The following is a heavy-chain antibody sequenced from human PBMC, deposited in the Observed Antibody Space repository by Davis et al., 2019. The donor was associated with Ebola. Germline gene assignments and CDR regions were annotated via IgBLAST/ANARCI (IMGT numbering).Heavy chain of an antibody. CDR3: ARGRGDCKSTSCFIDY. J-gene: IGHJ4*02. D-gene: IGHD2-2*01. CDR2: ISSSSSTI. Sequence: GESLKISCAASGFTFSSYSMNWVRQAPGKGLEWVSYISSSSSTIYYADSVKGRFTISRDNAKNTLYLQMNSLSAEDTAVYYCARGRGDCKSTSCFIDYWGQGTLVTVSS. V-gene: IGHV3-48*04. CDR1: GFTFSSYS.